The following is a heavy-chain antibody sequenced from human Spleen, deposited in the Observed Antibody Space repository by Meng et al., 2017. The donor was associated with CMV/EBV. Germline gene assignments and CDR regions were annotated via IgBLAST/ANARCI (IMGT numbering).Heavy chain of an antibody. Sequence: QVQLQQWGEGLLNPSETLSLTCAVYGGSFSGYYWSWIRQPPGKGLEWIGEINHSGSTNYNPSLKSRVTISVDTSKNQFSLKLSSVTAADTAVYYCASPLQDYWGQGTLVTVSS. V-gene: IGHV4-34*01. J-gene: IGHJ4*02. CDR2: INHSGST. CDR1: GGSFSGYY. CDR3: ASPLQDY.